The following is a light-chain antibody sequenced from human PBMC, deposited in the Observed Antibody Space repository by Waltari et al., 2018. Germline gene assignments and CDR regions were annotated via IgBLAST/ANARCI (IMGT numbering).Light chain of an antibody. V-gene: IGKV1-39*01. Sequence: DIQLTQSPSSLSASVGDRVTITCRASQSIAIYLNWYQQKPGKAPKLLVYAASSLQTGVPSRFSGSGSGKHFALTISSLQPEDFATYYCQHSYSTPLTVGPGTKVDFQ. CDR2: AAS. CDR3: QHSYSTPLT. J-gene: IGKJ3*01. CDR1: QSIAIY.